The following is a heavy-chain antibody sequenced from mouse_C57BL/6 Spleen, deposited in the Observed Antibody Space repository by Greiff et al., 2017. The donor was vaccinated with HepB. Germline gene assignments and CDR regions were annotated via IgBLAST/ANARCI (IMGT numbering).Heavy chain of an antibody. CDR3: ARRPLFDY. J-gene: IGHJ2*01. V-gene: IGHV1-50*01. D-gene: IGHD6-1*01. CDR1: GYTFTSYW. Sequence: QVQLQQPGAELVKPGASVKLSCKASGYTFTSYWMQWVKQRPGQGLEWIGEIDPSDSYTNYNQKFKGKATLTVDTSSSTAYMQPSSLTSEDSAVYYCARRPLFDYWGQGTTLTVSS. CDR2: IDPSDSYT.